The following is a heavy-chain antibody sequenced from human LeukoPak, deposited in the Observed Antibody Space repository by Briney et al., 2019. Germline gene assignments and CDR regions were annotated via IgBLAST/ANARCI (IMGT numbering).Heavy chain of an antibody. CDR1: DESFSGYY. Sequence: SETLSLTCAVYDESFSGYYCSWIRQPPRKGLEWIGEIDRSGSTNYNPSLQSRVTISVDTSKNQFSLKVSSVSAADTAVYYCARGNRPYGEHEAFDIWGHGTTVTVSP. V-gene: IGHV4-34*01. CDR3: ARGNRPYGEHEAFDI. J-gene: IGHJ3*02. CDR2: IDRSGST. D-gene: IGHD3-10*01.